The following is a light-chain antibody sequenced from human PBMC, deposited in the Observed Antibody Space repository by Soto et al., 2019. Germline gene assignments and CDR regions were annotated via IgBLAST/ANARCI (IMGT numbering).Light chain of an antibody. CDR1: QSVSSY. CDR2: DAS. J-gene: IGKJ4*01. V-gene: IGKV3-11*01. CDR3: QQRRDWPST. Sequence: EIVLTQSPATLSLSPGERATLSCRASQSVSSYLAWYQQKPGQAPRLLIYDASNRATGIPARLSGSGSGTDFTLTISSLEPDDFAVYYCQQRRDWPSTFGGGTKVQIK.